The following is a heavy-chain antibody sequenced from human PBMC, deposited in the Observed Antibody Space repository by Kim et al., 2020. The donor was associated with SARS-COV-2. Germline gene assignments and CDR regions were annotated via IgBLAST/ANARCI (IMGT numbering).Heavy chain of an antibody. Sequence: GGSLRLSCATSGFTFSSFGMHWVRQAPGKGLEWVAVISFDGSETYYADSVKGRFTISRDNSKNTLHLQMDSLRAEDTAVYYCARGREQQVDLGWFEPWG. CDR1: GFTFSSFG. J-gene: IGHJ5*02. CDR2: ISFDGSET. CDR3: ARGREQQVDLGWFEP. V-gene: IGHV3-30*12. D-gene: IGHD5-12*01.